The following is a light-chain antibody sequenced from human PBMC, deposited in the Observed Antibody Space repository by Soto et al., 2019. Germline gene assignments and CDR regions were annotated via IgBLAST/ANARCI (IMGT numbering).Light chain of an antibody. V-gene: IGKV3-15*01. CDR1: QSVSSN. J-gene: IGKJ2*01. CDR2: GAS. Sequence: EIVMTQSPATLSVSPGERATLSCRASQSVSSNLAWYQQKPGQAPRLLIYGASTRATGIPARFSRSGSGTEFTLTISSLHSEDFAGYYCQQYKNWPPYTFGQGTKLEIK. CDR3: QQYKNWPPYT.